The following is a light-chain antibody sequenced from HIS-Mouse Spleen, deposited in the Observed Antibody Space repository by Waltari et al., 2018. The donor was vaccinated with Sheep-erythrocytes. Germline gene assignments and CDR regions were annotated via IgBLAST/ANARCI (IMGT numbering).Light chain of an antibody. CDR2: EGS. V-gene: IGLV2-23*01. CDR3: CSYAGSSTPWV. J-gene: IGLJ3*02. Sequence: QSALTQPASVSGSPGQSITISCTGTSSDVGSYNLASWYQQHPGKAPQLRIYEGSKRPSGVSNRLSGSKSGNTASLTISGLQAEDEADYYCCSYAGSSTPWVFGGGTKLTVL. CDR1: SSDVGSYNL.